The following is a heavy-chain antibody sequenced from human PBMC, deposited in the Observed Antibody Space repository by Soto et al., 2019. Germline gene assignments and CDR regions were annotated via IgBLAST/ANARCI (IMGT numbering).Heavy chain of an antibody. CDR2: ISYDGSNK. V-gene: IGHV3-30*18. CDR3: AKARLRSGYDGYYYYYGMDV. CDR1: GFTFSSYG. D-gene: IGHD5-12*01. J-gene: IGHJ6*02. Sequence: GGSLRLSCAASGFTFSSYGMHWVRQAPGKGLEWVAVISYDGSNKYYADSVKGRFTISRDNSKNTLYLQMNSLRAEDTAVYYCAKARLRSGYDGYYYYYGMDVWGQGTTVTVSS.